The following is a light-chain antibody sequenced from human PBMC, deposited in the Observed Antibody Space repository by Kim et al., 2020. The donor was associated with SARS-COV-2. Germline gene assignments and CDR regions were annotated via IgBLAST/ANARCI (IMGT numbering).Light chain of an antibody. CDR1: ETINSW. Sequence: ASVGDRVTITCRASETINSWLVWYQQKPGKAPKLLIYKASFLQSGVPSRFSGSGFGTEFTLTISTLQPDDFATYYCQQYDSYSGYSFGQGTKLEI. CDR2: KAS. V-gene: IGKV1-5*03. CDR3: QQYDSYSGYS. J-gene: IGKJ2*03.